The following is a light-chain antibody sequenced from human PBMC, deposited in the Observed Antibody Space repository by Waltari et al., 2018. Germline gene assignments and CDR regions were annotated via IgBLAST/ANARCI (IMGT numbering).Light chain of an antibody. J-gene: IGLJ2*01. Sequence: QSALTQPASVSGSPGQSITISCTGTSSDVGGYKYVSWYQKHPGKPPKLLIFDVSKRPAVVSNRFSASKSGNTASLIISGLQAEDEADYYCSSYTSSTTLLLIFGGGTKLTVL. V-gene: IGLV2-14*03. CDR2: DVS. CDR1: SSDVGGYKY. CDR3: SSYTSSTTLLLI.